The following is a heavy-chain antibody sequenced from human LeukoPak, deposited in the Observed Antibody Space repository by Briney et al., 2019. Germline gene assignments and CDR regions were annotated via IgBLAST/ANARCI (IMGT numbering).Heavy chain of an antibody. D-gene: IGHD3-10*01. J-gene: IGHJ6*03. V-gene: IGHV4-4*07. CDR1: GGSISSYY. CDR2: IYTSGST. Sequence: PSETLSLTCTVSGGSISSYYWSWIRQPAGKGLEWIGRIYTSGSTNYNPSLKSRVTMSVDTSKNQFSLKLCSVTAADTAVYYCARGYYGSGSTYYYYYMDVWGKGTTVTISS. CDR3: ARGYYGSGSTYYYYYMDV.